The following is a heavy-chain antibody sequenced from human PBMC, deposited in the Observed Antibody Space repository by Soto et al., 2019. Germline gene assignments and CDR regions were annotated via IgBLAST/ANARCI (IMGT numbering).Heavy chain of an antibody. Sequence: SVKVSCKASGGTFSTFAISWVRPAPGQGLEWMGGIISIFGTTEYAQKFQGRVTIYADESTSTAYMELSSLRSDDTAVYFCATSGECGGDCSVYGMAVWGQGTTVTVSS. CDR3: ATSGECGGDCSVYGMAV. D-gene: IGHD2-21*02. CDR2: IISIFGTT. V-gene: IGHV1-69*13. J-gene: IGHJ6*02. CDR1: GGTFSTFA.